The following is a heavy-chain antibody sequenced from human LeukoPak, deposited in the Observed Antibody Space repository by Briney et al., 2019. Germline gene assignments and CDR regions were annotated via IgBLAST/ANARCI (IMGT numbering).Heavy chain of an antibody. V-gene: IGHV4-61*02. CDR2: IYTSGST. D-gene: IGHD2-2*01. CDR1: GGSISSGSYY. J-gene: IGHJ4*02. CDR3: ARDVYCSSTSCYYFDY. Sequence: SQTLSLTCTVSGGSISSGSYYWSWIRQPAGKGLEWIGRIYTSGSTNYNPSLKSRVTISVDTSKNQFSLKLSSVTAADTAVYYCARDVYCSSTSCYYFDYWGQGTLVTVSS.